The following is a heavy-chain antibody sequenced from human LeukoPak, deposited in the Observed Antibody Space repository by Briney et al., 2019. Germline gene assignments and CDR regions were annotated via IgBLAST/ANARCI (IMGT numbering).Heavy chain of an antibody. Sequence: PGGSLRLSCEASGFTFDDSDMSWVRQTPGKGLEWVSGINWNGDITGYTDSVKYADSVKGRFTISRDNAKNSLYLQMNSLRAEDTALYYCARGNSYGRNWYFDLWGRGTLVTVSS. CDR3: ARGNSYGRNWYFDL. CDR2: INWNGDIT. V-gene: IGHV3-20*04. D-gene: IGHD5-18*01. J-gene: IGHJ2*01. CDR1: GFTFDDSD.